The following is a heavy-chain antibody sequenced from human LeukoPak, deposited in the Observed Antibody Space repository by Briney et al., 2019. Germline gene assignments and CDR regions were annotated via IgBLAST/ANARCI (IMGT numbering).Heavy chain of an antibody. CDR1: GFTFSSYA. J-gene: IGHJ4*02. Sequence: PGGSLRLSCAASGFTFSSYAMHWVRQAPGKGLEWVAVISYDGSNKYYADSAKGRFTISRDTSKNTLYLQMNSLRAEDTAVYYCARAAHRGFSFDYWGQGTLVTVSS. V-gene: IGHV3-30*04. D-gene: IGHD3-10*01. CDR2: ISYDGSNK. CDR3: ARAAHRGFSFDY.